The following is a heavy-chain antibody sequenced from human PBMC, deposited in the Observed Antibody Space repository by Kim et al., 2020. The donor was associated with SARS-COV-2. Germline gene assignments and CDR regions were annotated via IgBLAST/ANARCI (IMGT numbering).Heavy chain of an antibody. CDR3: ARDRGAVTTRGAPFDY. Sequence: SVKVSCKASGGTFSSYAISWVRQAPGQGLEWMGGIIPIFGTANYAQKFQGRVTITADESTSTAYMELSSLRSEDTAVYYCARDRGAVTTRGAPFDYWGQGTLVTVSS. CDR2: IIPIFGTA. J-gene: IGHJ4*02. CDR1: GGTFSSYA. D-gene: IGHD4-17*01. V-gene: IGHV1-69*13.